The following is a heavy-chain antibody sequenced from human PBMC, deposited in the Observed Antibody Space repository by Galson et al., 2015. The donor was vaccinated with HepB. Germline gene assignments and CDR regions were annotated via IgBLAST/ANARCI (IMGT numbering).Heavy chain of an antibody. Sequence: SLRLACAASGLTVISNYVTWVRQAQGKGLGWVSVIYFGGTTYYADSVKGRFTISRDHSKNTMYLQMNSLRAEDTAVYYCARGGWFGNAFDVWGQGTLVTVSS. CDR2: IYFGGTT. CDR3: ARGGWFGNAFDV. J-gene: IGHJ3*01. V-gene: IGHV3-66*01. D-gene: IGHD3-10*01. CDR1: GLTVISNY.